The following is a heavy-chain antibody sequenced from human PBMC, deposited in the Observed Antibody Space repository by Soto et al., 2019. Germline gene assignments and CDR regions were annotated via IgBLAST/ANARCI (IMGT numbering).Heavy chain of an antibody. CDR1: GFAFSSYT. CDR3: STDSYINMIAVRLDY. Sequence: PGGSLRLSCAASGFAFSSYTMSWVRQAPGKGLEWVSSISGSGGSTYHADSVKGRFTISRDNSKNTLYLQMNSLRAEDTAVYYCSTDSYINMIAVRLDYWGLGTRVTVSS. J-gene: IGHJ4*01. CDR2: ISGSGGST. V-gene: IGHV3-23*01. D-gene: IGHD3-22*01.